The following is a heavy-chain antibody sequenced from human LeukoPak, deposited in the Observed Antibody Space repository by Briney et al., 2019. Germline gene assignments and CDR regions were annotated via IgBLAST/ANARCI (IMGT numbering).Heavy chain of an antibody. CDR2: IYDGGVGT. CDR1: GFPFSCYS. V-gene: IGHV3-23*01. Sequence: GGSLRLSCVASGFPFSCYSMSWVRQAPGRGLEWVAAIYDGGVGTYADDSLKGRFTVSRHNHKNNLYLQKEDLRDDDTAVYYCAKRAGMTRQVYYMDVWGKGASVTVSS. J-gene: IGHJ6*03. D-gene: IGHD1-1*01. CDR3: AKRAGMTRQVYYMDV.